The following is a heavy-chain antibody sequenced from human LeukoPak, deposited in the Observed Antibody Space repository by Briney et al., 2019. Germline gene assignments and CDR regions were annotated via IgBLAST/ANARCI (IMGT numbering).Heavy chain of an antibody. CDR1: GFTFSSYA. CDR3: ARYDGGSGPFDY. CDR2: ITGSGGST. J-gene: IGHJ4*02. Sequence: GGSLRLSCAASGFTFSSYAMSWVRQAPGKGLEWVSAITGSGGSTYYADSVKGRFTISRDNSKNTLYLQMNSLRAEDTAVYYCARYDGGSGPFDYWGQGTLVTVSS. V-gene: IGHV3-23*01. D-gene: IGHD3-10*01.